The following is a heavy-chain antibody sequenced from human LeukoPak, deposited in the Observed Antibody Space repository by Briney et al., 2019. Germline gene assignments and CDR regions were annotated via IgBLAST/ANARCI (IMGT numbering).Heavy chain of an antibody. CDR3: ARRAYCSSTSCYKGCDY. CDR2: IYYRGDT. D-gene: IGHD2-2*02. J-gene: IGHJ4*02. CDR1: GGSISGYY. V-gene: IGHV4-59*12. Sequence: SETLSLTCTVSGGSISGYYWSWIRQPPGKGLEWIGYIYYRGDTSYNPSLKSRVTISVDTSKNQFSLKLSSVTAADTAVYYCARRAYCSSTSCYKGCDYWGQGTLVTVSS.